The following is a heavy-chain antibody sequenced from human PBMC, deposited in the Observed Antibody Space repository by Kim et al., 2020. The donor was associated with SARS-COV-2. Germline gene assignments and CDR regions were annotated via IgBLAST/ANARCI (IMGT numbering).Heavy chain of an antibody. CDR2: PGDSGT. Sequence: PGDSGTRYSPSCQGQVTISADKAISTAYLQWSSLKASDTAMYYCARIGDYWGQGTLVTVSS. V-gene: IGHV5-51*01. CDR3: ARIGDY. J-gene: IGHJ4*02. D-gene: IGHD2-15*01.